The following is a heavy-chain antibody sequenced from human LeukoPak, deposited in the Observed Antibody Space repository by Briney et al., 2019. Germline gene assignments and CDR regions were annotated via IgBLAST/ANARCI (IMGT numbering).Heavy chain of an antibody. CDR2: IYYSGST. D-gene: IGHD6-19*01. J-gene: IGHJ5*02. Sequence: SETLSLTCTVSSGSINTYYWSWIRQPPGKGLEWIGYIYYSGSTNYNPSLKSRVTISVDTSKNQFSLKLSSVTAADTAVYYCARFEEQWLVRGWFDPWGQGTLVTVSS. CDR1: SGSINTYY. CDR3: ARFEEQWLVRGWFDP. V-gene: IGHV4-59*01.